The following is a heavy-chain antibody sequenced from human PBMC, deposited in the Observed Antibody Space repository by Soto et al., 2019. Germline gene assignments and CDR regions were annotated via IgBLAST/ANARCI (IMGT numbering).Heavy chain of an antibody. CDR3: ARHANRNYYDAFDI. Sequence: PSETLSLTCTVSGASISSSSFYWGWIRQPPGKGLESIANIYYDGSTYYNPSLKSRVTISVDTSKNQFSLKLTSVTAADTAVYYCARHANRNYYDAFDIWGQGTMVTVSS. CDR1: GASISSSSFY. CDR2: IYYDGST. V-gene: IGHV4-39*01. J-gene: IGHJ3*02. D-gene: IGHD3-10*01.